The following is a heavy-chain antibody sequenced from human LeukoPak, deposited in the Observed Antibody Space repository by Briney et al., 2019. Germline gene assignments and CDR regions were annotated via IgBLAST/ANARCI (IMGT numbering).Heavy chain of an antibody. CDR2: INHNSGGT. CDR3: AGLGSGSYPSQFDY. J-gene: IGHJ4*02. V-gene: IGHV1-2*02. CDR1: GYTFTGYY. D-gene: IGHD1-26*01. Sequence: ASVKVSCKASGYTFTGYYMHWVRQAPGQGLEWMGWINHNSGGTNYAQKFQGRVTMTRDTSISTAYMELSRLRSDDTAVYYCAGLGSGSYPSQFDYWGQGTLVTVSS.